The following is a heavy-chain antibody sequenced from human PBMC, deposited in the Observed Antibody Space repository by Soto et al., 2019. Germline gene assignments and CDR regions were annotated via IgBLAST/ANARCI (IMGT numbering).Heavy chain of an antibody. CDR1: GFTFSSYA. J-gene: IGHJ4*02. CDR2: ISGSGGST. Sequence: GGSLRLSCAASGFTFSSYAMSWVRQAPGKGLEWVSAISGSGGSTYYADSVKGRFTISRDNSKNTLYLQMNSLRAEDTAVYYCAKDYSTVTTDPLSVVLFDYWGQGALVTVSS. CDR3: AKDYSTVTTDPLSVVLFDY. V-gene: IGHV3-23*01. D-gene: IGHD4-17*01.